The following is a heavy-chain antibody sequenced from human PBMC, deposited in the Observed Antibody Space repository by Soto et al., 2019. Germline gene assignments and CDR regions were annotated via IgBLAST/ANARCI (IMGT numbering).Heavy chain of an antibody. CDR3: ARVPYYDFWSGYLYGGNDYYYGMDV. J-gene: IGHJ6*02. D-gene: IGHD3-3*01. Sequence: PGGSLRLSCAASGFSFRMYGMNWVRQAPGKGLEWVAVISYDGSNKYYADSVKGRFTISRDNSKNTLYLQMNSLRAEDTAVYYCARVPYYDFWSGYLYGGNDYYYGMDVWGQGTTVTVSS. V-gene: IGHV3-30*03. CDR2: ISYDGSNK. CDR1: GFSFRMYG.